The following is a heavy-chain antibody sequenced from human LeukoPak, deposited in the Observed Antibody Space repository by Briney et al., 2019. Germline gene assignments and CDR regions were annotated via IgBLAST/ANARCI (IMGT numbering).Heavy chain of an antibody. CDR2: IIPIFGIA. CDR3: ARDRGVDRGQLLLNWFDR. CDR1: GGTFSSYA. J-gene: IGHJ5*02. Sequence: ASVKVSCKASGGTFSSYAISWVRQAPGQGLEWMGRIIPIFGIANYAQKFQGRVTITADKSTSTAYMGLSSLRSEDTAVYYCARDRGVDRGQLLLNWFDRWGQGTLVTVSS. D-gene: IGHD2-2*01. V-gene: IGHV1-69*04.